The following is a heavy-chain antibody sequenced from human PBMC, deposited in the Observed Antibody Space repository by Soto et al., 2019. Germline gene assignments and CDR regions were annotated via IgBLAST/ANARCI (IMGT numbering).Heavy chain of an antibody. CDR2: IYPGDSDT. V-gene: IGHV5-51*01. CDR3: ARHLSIAVAGKGIDWFDP. D-gene: IGHD6-19*01. Sequence: GESLKICCKGSGYSFTSYWIGWVSQMPGKGLEWMGIIYPGDSDTRYSPSFQGQVTISADKSISTAYLQWSSLKASDTAMYYCARHLSIAVAGKGIDWFDPWGQGTLVTVSS. CDR1: GYSFTSYW. J-gene: IGHJ5*02.